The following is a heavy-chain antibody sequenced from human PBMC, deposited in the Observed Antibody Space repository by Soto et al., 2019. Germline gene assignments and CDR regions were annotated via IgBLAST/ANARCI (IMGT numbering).Heavy chain of an antibody. J-gene: IGHJ1*01. D-gene: IGHD3-3*01. Sequence: QVQLVQSGAEVKKPGSSVRVSCKASGGSFSYYAISWVRQAPGQGLEWMGGIIPFSAAANYAQKFQGRVTITADESTRMVYMELSSLRPEDTAVYYCTKGGDSWSGYAQHWGQGALVTVAS. CDR1: GGSFSYYA. V-gene: IGHV1-69*01. CDR2: IIPFSAAA. CDR3: TKGGDSWSGYAQH.